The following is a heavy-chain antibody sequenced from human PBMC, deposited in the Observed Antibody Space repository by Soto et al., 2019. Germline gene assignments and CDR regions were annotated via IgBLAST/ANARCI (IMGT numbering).Heavy chain of an antibody. D-gene: IGHD3-10*01. CDR2: IGTNGET. V-gene: IGHV3-13*04. CDR1: GFTFSSYD. J-gene: IGHJ4*02. CDR3: ARALLGSGTHFDF. Sequence: PGGSLRLSCAASGFTFSSYDMHWVRQASGKVLEWVSFIGTNGETKYPGSVKCRFIFSRENAKNSFYLLMNSLRAEDTAVYYCARALLGSGTHFDFWGQGTLVTVSS.